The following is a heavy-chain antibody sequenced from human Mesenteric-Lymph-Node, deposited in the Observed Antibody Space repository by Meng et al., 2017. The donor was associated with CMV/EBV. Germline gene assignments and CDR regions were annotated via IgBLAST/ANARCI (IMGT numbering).Heavy chain of an antibody. V-gene: IGHV1-69*13. CDR3: ATAGIHRDIVVVPVPIHDAFDI. CDR1: GGTFSTYS. CDR2: IIPIFGTP. D-gene: IGHD2-2*02. Sequence: SVKVSCKASGGTFSTYSFSWLRQAPRQGPEWLGGIIPIFGTPNYAPKFQGRVTFTADESTSTAYMDLTSLRSEDTAVYYCATAGIHRDIVVVPVPIHDAFDIWGLGTMVTVSS. J-gene: IGHJ3*02.